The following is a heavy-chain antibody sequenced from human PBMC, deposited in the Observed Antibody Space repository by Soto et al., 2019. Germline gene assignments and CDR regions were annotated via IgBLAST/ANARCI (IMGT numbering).Heavy chain of an antibody. CDR2: IIPILGIA. D-gene: IGHD6-19*01. Sequence: QVQLVQSGAEVKKPGSSVNVSCKASGGTFSSYTISWVRQAPGQGLEWMGRIIPILGIANYAQKFQGRVTITADKSTSTAYMELSSLRSEDTAVYYCAREGIAVAGADYWGQGTLVTVSS. V-gene: IGHV1-69*08. J-gene: IGHJ4*02. CDR3: AREGIAVAGADY. CDR1: GGTFSSYT.